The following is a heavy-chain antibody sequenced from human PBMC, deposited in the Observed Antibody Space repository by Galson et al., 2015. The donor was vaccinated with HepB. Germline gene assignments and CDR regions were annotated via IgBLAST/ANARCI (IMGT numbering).Heavy chain of an antibody. V-gene: IGHV3-33*01. CDR2: IWYDGSNK. CDR3: ARPLPDYGSGNYYNVAAQLGKGAFDI. D-gene: IGHD3-10*01. J-gene: IGHJ3*02. CDR1: GFTFSSYG. Sequence: SLRLSCAASGFTFSSYGMHWVRQAPGKGLEWVAVIWYDGSNKYYADSVKGRFTISRDNSKNTLYLQMNSLRAEDTAVYYCARPLPDYGSGNYYNVAAQLGKGAFDIWGQGTMVTVSS.